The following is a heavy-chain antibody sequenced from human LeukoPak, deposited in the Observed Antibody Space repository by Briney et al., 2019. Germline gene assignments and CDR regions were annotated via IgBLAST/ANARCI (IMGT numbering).Heavy chain of an antibody. V-gene: IGHV1-18*01. D-gene: IGHD6-19*01. CDR2: ISAYSGNT. J-gene: IGHJ4*02. CDR1: GYTFTSYG. Sequence: ASMKVSCKASGYTFTSYGINWVRQAPGQGLEWMGWISAYSGNTNYAQKLQDRVTMTTDTSTSTAYMELRSLRSDDTAVYYCARGAYSSGWYGFDYWGQGTLVTVSS. CDR3: ARGAYSSGWYGFDY.